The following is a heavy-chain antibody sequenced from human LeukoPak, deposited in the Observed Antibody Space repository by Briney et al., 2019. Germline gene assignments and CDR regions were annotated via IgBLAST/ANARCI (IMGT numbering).Heavy chain of an antibody. CDR1: GDSVSSNSAA. CDR3: AREKRDAYGTRFDY. Sequence: SQTLSLTCAISGDSVSSNSAAWNWITQSPSRGLEWLGRTYYRSKWYNDYAVSVKSRITINPDTSKNQFSLQLNSVTPEDTAVYYCAREKRDAYGTRFDYWGQGTLVTVSS. CDR2: TYYRSKWYN. V-gene: IGHV6-1*01. D-gene: IGHD3-16*01. J-gene: IGHJ4*02.